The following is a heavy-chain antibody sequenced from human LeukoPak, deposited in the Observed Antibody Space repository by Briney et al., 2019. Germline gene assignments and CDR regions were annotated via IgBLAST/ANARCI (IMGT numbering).Heavy chain of an antibody. D-gene: IGHD6-19*01. Sequence: PGGSLRLSCVASGFTLSNSGMHWVRQTPGKGLVWVSRINMDGSTTNYADSVRGRFTISRENAKNTLHLQMNSLRAEDTAVYYCVRSVSGWYGFFDYWGQGTLVTLSS. V-gene: IGHV3-74*01. CDR3: VRSVSGWYGFFDY. J-gene: IGHJ4*02. CDR2: INMDGSTT. CDR1: GFTLSNSG.